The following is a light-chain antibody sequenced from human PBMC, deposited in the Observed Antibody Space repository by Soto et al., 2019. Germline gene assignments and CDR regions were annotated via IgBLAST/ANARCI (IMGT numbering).Light chain of an antibody. CDR3: SSYAGSNNLV. CDR1: SSDVGGYNY. Sequence: QSVLTQPPSASGSPGQSVTISCTGTSSDVGGYNYVSWYQQHPGKAPKLMIYEVSKRPSGVPDRFSGSKSGNTASLTVSGXXXXXXXXYYCSSYAGSNNLVFGGGTKLTVL. V-gene: IGLV2-8*01. J-gene: IGLJ2*01. CDR2: EVS.